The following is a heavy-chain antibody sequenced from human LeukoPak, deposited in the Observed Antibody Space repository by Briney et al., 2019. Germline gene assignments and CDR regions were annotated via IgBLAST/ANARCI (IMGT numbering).Heavy chain of an antibody. D-gene: IGHD1-26*01. CDR2: ISSSGSTI. CDR3: ARAVYSGSST. Sequence: GSLRLSCAASGFSFSSYEMNWVRQAPGKGLEWVSYISSSGSTIYYSDSVKGRFTISRDNAKNSLYLHINSLRAEDTAVYYCARAVYSGSSTWGQGTLVTVSS. V-gene: IGHV3-48*03. J-gene: IGHJ4*02. CDR1: GFSFSSYE.